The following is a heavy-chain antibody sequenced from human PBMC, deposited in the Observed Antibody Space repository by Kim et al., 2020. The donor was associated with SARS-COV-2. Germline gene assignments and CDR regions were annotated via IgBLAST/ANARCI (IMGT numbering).Heavy chain of an antibody. J-gene: IGHJ4*02. CDR3: ARAYYYGSGAPLTDFDY. CDR2: INTNTGNP. D-gene: IGHD3-10*01. CDR1: GYTFTSYA. V-gene: IGHV7-4-1*02. Sequence: ASVKVSCKASGYTFTSYAMNWVRQAPGQGLEWMGWINTNTGNPTYARGFTGRFVFSLDTSVSTAYLQISSLKAEDTAVYYCARAYYYGSGAPLTDFDYWGQGTLVTVSS.